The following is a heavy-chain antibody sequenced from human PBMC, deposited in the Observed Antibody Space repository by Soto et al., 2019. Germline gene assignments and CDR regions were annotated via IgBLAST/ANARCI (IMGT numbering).Heavy chain of an antibody. Sequence: SETLSLTCTVSGGSISSSSYYWGWIRQPPGKGLEWIGSIYYSGSTYYNPSLKSRVTISVDTSKNQFSLKLSSVTAADTAVYYCARHYVSGSSSWTYYYYYYYMDVWGKGTTVTVSS. CDR3: ARHYVSGSSSWTYYYYYYYMDV. J-gene: IGHJ6*03. D-gene: IGHD6-13*01. V-gene: IGHV4-39*01. CDR2: IYYSGST. CDR1: GGSISSSSYY.